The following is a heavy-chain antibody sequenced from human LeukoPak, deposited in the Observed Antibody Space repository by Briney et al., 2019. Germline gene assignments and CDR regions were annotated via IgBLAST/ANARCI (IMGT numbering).Heavy chain of an antibody. D-gene: IGHD1-26*01. Sequence: ASVKVSCKVSGYTLTELSMHWVRQAPGKGLEWMGGFDPEDGETIYAQKFQGRVTITADESTSTAYMELSSLRSEDTAVYYCARDAGSGSSTWGQGTLVTVSS. J-gene: IGHJ4*02. CDR1: GYTLTELS. CDR3: ARDAGSGSST. CDR2: FDPEDGET. V-gene: IGHV1-24*01.